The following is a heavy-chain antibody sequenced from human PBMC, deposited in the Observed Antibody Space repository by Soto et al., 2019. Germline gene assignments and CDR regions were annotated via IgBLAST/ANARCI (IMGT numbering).Heavy chain of an antibody. V-gene: IGHV4-30-2*01. J-gene: IGHJ4*02. CDR3: ARTPYGGYFGR. CDR2: IYQSGST. Sequence: SETLSLTCAVSGGSINSGGFSWSWIRQPPGKGLEWIGYIYQSGSTYYNPSLKSRVTLSVDTSNNRFSLKMNSVTAADTAVYYCARTPYGGYFGRWGQGTQVTVSS. D-gene: IGHD4-17*01. CDR1: GGSINSGGFS.